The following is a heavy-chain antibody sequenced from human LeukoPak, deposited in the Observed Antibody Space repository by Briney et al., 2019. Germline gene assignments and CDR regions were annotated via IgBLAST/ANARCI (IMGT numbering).Heavy chain of an antibody. D-gene: IGHD2-21*02. J-gene: IGHJ3*02. CDR3: ARLSGDPLILVVTAGDAFDI. CDR2: IIPIFGTA. Sequence: SVKVSCKASGGTFSSYAISWVRQAPGQGLEWMGGIIPIFGTANYAQKFQGRVTITADESTSTAYMELSSLRSEDTAVYYCARLSGDPLILVVTAGDAFDIWGQGTMVTVSS. V-gene: IGHV1-69*13. CDR1: GGTFSSYA.